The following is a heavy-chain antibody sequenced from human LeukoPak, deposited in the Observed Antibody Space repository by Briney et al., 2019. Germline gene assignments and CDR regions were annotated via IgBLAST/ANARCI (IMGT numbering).Heavy chain of an antibody. Sequence: GASVKVSCKASGYTFTSYGISWVRQAPGQGLEWMGWMNPNSGNTGYAQKFQGRVTMTRNTSISTAYMELSSLRSEDTAVYYCARHFDYPKAFDIWGQGTRVTVSS. CDR2: MNPNSGNT. CDR3: ARHFDYPKAFDI. J-gene: IGHJ3*02. D-gene: IGHD3-9*01. V-gene: IGHV1-8*02. CDR1: GYTFTSYG.